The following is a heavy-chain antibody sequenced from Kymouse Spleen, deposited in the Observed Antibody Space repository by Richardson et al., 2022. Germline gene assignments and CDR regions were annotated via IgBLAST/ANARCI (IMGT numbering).Heavy chain of an antibody. CDR1: GYTFTSYG. CDR3: AREDMTTVTSFPYYYYYYGMDV. Sequence: QVQLVQSGAEVKKPGASVKVSCKASGYTFTSYGISWVRQAPGQGLEWMGWISAYNGNTNYAQKLQGRVTMTTDTSTSTAYMELRSLRSDDTAVYYCAREDMTTVTSFPYYYYYYGMDVWGQGTTVTVSS. CDR2: ISAYNGNT. D-gene: IGHD4-11,IGHD4-11*01. V-gene: IGHV1-18*01. J-gene: IGHJ6*02.